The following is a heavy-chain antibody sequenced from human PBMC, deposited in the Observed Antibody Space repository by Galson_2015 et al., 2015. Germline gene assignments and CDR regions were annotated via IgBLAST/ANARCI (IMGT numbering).Heavy chain of an antibody. CDR3: ARLFVSTMVQGVITPYYMDV. V-gene: IGHV3-53*01. Sequence: SLRLSCAASGFTVSSNYMSWVRQAPGKGLEWVSVIYSGGSTYYADSVKGRFTISRDNSKNTLYLQMNSLRAEDTAMYYCARLFVSTMVQGVITPYYMDVWGKGTTVTVSS. J-gene: IGHJ6*03. CDR2: IYSGGST. D-gene: IGHD3-10*01. CDR1: GFTVSSNY.